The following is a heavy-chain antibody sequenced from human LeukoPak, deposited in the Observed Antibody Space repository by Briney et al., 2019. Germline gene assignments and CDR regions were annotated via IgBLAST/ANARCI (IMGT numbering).Heavy chain of an antibody. V-gene: IGHV1-46*01. CDR2: INPSGGGT. CDR1: GYTFTSHY. Sequence: ASVKVSCKASGYTFTSHYMNWVRQAPGQGLEWMGIINPSGGGTSYAQKFQGRVTMTRDTSISTAYMELSRLRSDDTAVYYCARPFIETPSLGALDYWGQGTLVTVSS. D-gene: IGHD4-23*01. J-gene: IGHJ4*02. CDR3: ARPFIETPSLGALDY.